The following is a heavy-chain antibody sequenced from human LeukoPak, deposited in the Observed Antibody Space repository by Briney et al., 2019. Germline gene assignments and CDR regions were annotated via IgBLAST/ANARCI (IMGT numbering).Heavy chain of an antibody. CDR3: ANWQYSSGWRGDY. CDR1: GFTFSSYS. D-gene: IGHD6-19*01. Sequence: GGSLRLSCAASGFTFSSYSMNWVRQAPGKGLEWVSSISSSSSYIYYADSVKGRFTISRDNAKNSLYLQMNSLRAEDTAVYYCANWQYSSGWRGDYWGQGTLVTVSS. CDR2: ISSSSSYI. V-gene: IGHV3-21*01. J-gene: IGHJ4*02.